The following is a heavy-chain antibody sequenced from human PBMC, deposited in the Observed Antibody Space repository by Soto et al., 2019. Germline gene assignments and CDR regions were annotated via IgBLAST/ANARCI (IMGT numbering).Heavy chain of an antibody. V-gene: IGHV3-7*01. D-gene: IGHD3-22*01. Sequence: EVQLVDSGGDLVKPGKPLRLSWAASGFPLRSYWMSWVRQAPGKGLEWVANIKPDGSEKYYVDSVKGRFTISRDNAKTSLYLQMNSLRAEDTALYFCVRGGYFFNDWGQGTLVTVSS. J-gene: IGHJ4*02. CDR2: IKPDGSEK. CDR3: VRGGYFFND. CDR1: GFPLRSYW.